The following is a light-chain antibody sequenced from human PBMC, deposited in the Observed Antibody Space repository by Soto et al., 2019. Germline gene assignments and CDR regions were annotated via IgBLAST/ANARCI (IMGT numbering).Light chain of an antibody. J-gene: IGKJ1*01. V-gene: IGKV1-6*01. CDR2: AAS. Sequence: AIQMTQSPASLSASVGDRVTITCRASQGIRNDLGWYQQKPGKAPKLLIYAASSLQSGVPARFSGSGSGTDFTLTISSLQPEDFATYYCQQDYNYPLTFGQGTKVEIK. CDR1: QGIRND. CDR3: QQDYNYPLT.